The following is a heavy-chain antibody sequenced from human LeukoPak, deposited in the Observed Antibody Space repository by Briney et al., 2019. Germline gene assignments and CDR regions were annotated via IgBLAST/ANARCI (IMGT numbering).Heavy chain of an antibody. V-gene: IGHV4-61*02. CDR2: IYTSGST. CDR3: ARDATDYGDYGYYYYMDV. Sequence: PSQTLSLTCTVSGGSISSGSYYWSWIRQPAGKGLELIGRIYTSGSTNYNPSLKSRVTISVDTSKNQFSLKLSSVTAADTAVYYCARDATDYGDYGYYYYMDVWGKGTTVTVSS. D-gene: IGHD4-17*01. J-gene: IGHJ6*03. CDR1: GGSISSGSYY.